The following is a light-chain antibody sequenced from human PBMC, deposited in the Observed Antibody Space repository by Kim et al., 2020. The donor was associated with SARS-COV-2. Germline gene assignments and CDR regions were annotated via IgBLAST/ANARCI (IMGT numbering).Light chain of an antibody. J-gene: IGKJ1*01. CDR1: PSVSSSY. V-gene: IGKV3-20*01. Sequence: EIVLTQSPGTLSLSPGERATLSCRASPSVSSSYLAWYQQKPGQAPRLLIYRASSRATGIPDRFSGSGSGTDFTLTISRLEPEDFAVYYCQQYSNSRTFGQGTKVDIK. CDR2: RAS. CDR3: QQYSNSRT.